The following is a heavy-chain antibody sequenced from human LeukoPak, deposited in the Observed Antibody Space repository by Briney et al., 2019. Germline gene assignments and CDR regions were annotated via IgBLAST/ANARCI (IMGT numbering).Heavy chain of an antibody. J-gene: IGHJ3*02. CDR1: GYTFTGYY. Sequence: ASLKVSCKASGYTFTGYYIHSVPHTPRQRLEWMVWINPNSGGTNYAQKFQGRVTMTRDTSISTAYMELSRLRSDATAVYYCAREGDTAMVSDAFDIWAKGQWSPSLQ. CDR2: INPNSGGT. V-gene: IGHV1-2*02. D-gene: IGHD5-18*01. CDR3: AREGDTAMVSDAFDI.